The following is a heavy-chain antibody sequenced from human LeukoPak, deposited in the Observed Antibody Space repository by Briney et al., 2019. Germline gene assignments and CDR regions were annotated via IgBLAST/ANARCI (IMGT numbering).Heavy chain of an antibody. CDR1: GYTFTTYG. CDR2: ISAYNGNT. D-gene: IGHD3-22*01. CDR3: ARALYYDSSGYYSSSYYYFQH. V-gene: IGHV1-18*01. Sequence: ASVKVSCKASGYTFTTYGISWVRQAPGQGLEWMGWISAYNGNTNYAQKFQGRVTMTRDTSISTAYMELSRLRSDDTAEYYCARALYYDSSGYYSSSYYYFQHWGQGTLVTVSS. J-gene: IGHJ1*01.